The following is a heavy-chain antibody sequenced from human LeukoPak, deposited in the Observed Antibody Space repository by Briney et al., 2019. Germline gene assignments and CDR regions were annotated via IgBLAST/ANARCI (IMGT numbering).Heavy chain of an antibody. V-gene: IGHV1-46*01. D-gene: IGHD1-14*01. CDR3: ARARDRKYYFDY. CDR1: GYTFTSYA. Sequence: GASVKVSCKASGYTFTSYAMNWVRQAPGQGLEWMGIINPSGGSTSYAQKFQGRVTMTRDTSTSTVYMELSSLRSEDTAVYYCARARDRKYYFDYWGQGTLVTVSS. J-gene: IGHJ4*02. CDR2: INPSGGST.